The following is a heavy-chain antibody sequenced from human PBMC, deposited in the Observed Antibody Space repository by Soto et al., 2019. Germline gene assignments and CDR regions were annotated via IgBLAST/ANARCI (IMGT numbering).Heavy chain of an antibody. V-gene: IGHV3-74*01. Sequence: EVQLEESGGGLVQPGGSLRVSCTASEFTFSGYWMHWVRQAPGKGLVWVSRINEDGSSADYADSVRGRFTISRDNXXXXXXXXXXXXXXXXXXXXXXSRGSSGWPGVDYWGPGTLVTVSS. J-gene: IGHJ4*02. CDR2: INEDGSSA. CDR3: SRGSSGWPGVDY. CDR1: EFTFSGYW. D-gene: IGHD6-19*01.